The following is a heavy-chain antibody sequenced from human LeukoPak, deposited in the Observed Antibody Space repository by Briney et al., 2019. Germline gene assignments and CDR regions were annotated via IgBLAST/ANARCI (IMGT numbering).Heavy chain of an antibody. V-gene: IGHV1-2*02. J-gene: IGHJ6*03. D-gene: IGHD5-24*01. Sequence: GASVKVSCKASGYTFTGYYMHWVRQAPGQGPEWMGWINPNSGGTNYAQKFQGRVTMTRDTSISTAYMELSRLRSDDTAVYYCARNTYGYKFSMDVWGKGTTVIISS. CDR2: INPNSGGT. CDR1: GYTFTGYY. CDR3: ARNTYGYKFSMDV.